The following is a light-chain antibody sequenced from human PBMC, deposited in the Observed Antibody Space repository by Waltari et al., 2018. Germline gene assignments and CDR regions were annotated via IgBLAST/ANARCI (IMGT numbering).Light chain of an antibody. J-gene: IGKJ1*01. CDR1: PSINSY. V-gene: IGKV1-39*01. CDR2: AAS. CDR3: QQSYTTPWT. Sequence: DIQMTQSPSSLSASVGNRVTITCRASPSINSYLTWYQQKPGKAPNLLIYAASILQSGVPSRFSGSGSGTDFTLTISSLQPEDFATYYCQQSYTTPWTFGQGTRWRSN.